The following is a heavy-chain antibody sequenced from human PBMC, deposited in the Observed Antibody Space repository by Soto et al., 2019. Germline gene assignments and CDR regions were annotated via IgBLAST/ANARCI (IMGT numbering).Heavy chain of an antibody. V-gene: IGHV4-31*03. CDR2: IYYSGST. J-gene: IGHJ4*02. CDR3: ARAQTSVSYGSLPRSYFDY. D-gene: IGHD1-1*01. CDR1: GGSISSGGYY. Sequence: SETLSLTCTVSGGSISSGGYYWSWIHQHPGKGLEWIGYIYYSGSTYYNPSLKSRVTISVDTSKNQFSLKLSSVTAADTAVYYCARAQTSVSYGSLPRSYFDYWGQGTLVTVSS.